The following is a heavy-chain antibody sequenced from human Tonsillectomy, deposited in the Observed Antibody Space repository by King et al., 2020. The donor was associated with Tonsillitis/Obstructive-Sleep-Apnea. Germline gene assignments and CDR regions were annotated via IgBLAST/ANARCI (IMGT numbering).Heavy chain of an antibody. CDR2: INPIDGYT. CDR1: GYTFTRYY. V-gene: IGHV1-46*01. D-gene: IGHD5-24*01. CDR3: ARDTPIDRIIDF. J-gene: IGHJ4*02. Sequence: QLVQSGAEVKKPGASVKVSCKGSGYTFTRYYMNWVRQAPGQGLEWMGMINPIDGYTTYAQKFQGRVTMTRDTSTSTVHMERSRLTSEDTAMYYCARDTPIDRIIDFGGQGTLVTVSS.